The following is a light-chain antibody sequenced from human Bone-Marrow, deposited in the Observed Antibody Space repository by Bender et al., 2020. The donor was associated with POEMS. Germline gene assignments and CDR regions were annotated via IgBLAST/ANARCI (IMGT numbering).Light chain of an antibody. CDR2: EVT. V-gene: IGLV2-23*02. CDR3: SSHARSQVR. Sequence: QSALTQPASVSGSPGQSISISCTGTSSDVGGFDLVSWYQQYPGKVPKLLIYEVTKRPSGVSSRLSGSKSGNTAFLMISGLQADDEADYFCSSHARSQVRFGGGTKLTVL. J-gene: IGLJ2*01. CDR1: SSDVGGFDL.